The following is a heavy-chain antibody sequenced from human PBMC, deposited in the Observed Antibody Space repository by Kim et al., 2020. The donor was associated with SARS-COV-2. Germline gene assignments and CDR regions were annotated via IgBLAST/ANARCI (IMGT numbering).Heavy chain of an antibody. CDR3: ARLYYDFWNNYGMDV. J-gene: IGHJ6*02. CDR2: IYYSGST. CDR1: GGSISSISYY. V-gene: IGHV4-39*01. Sequence: SETLSLTCTVSGGSISSISYYWGWIRQPPGKGLEWIGSIYYSGSTYYNPSLKSRVTISVDTSTHQFSLKLSSVTAADTAVYYCARLYYDFWNNYGMDVWGQGPTVTVSS. D-gene: IGHD3-3*01.